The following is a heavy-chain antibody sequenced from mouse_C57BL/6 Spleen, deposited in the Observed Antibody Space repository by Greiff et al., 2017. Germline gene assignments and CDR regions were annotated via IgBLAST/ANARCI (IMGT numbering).Heavy chain of an antibody. V-gene: IGHV1-82*01. CDR1: GYAFSSSW. D-gene: IGHD1-1*01. CDR3: AFTTVVAGDAMDF. J-gene: IGHJ4*01. CDR2: IYPGDGDT. Sequence: LEESGPELVKPGASVKISCKASGYAFSSSWMNWVKQRPGKGLEWIGRIYPGDGDTNYNGKFKGKATLTADKSSSTAYMQLSSLTSEDSAVYFCAFTTVVAGDAMDFWGQGTSVTVSS.